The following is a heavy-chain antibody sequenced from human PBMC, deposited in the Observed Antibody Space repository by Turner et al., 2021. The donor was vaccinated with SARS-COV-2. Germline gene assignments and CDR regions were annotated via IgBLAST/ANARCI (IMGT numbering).Heavy chain of an antibody. CDR1: GFTFSSYG. CDR3: AKDKDYDCWTGYFVY. Sequence: QVQRVECVGRVVQPGGCLRLSPAASGFTFSSYGMHWVRQAPGKGLEWVAVITYKGSNKYYADTLKGRVTITRDNSKNTVYLQMNSLRAEDTAVYYCAKDKDYDCWTGYFVYWGQGTLVTVSS. CDR2: ITYKGSNK. D-gene: IGHD3-3*01. J-gene: IGHJ4*02. V-gene: IGHV3-30*18.